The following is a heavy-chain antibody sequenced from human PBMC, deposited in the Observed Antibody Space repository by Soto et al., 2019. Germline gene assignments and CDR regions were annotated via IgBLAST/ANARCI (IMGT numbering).Heavy chain of an antibody. CDR1: CGSISSNTYY. CDR2: IYYSEST. J-gene: IGHJ5*02. CDR3: AREVLWFGELSTYKWFDP. V-gene: IGHV4-39*01. Sequence: PSETMSLTCTVSCGSISSNTYYWGWIRQPPGKGLEWIGSIYYSESTYYNPSLKSRLTISVDTSKNQFSLKLTSVTAADTAVYYCAREVLWFGELSTYKWFDPWGQGTLGTVSS. D-gene: IGHD3-10*01.